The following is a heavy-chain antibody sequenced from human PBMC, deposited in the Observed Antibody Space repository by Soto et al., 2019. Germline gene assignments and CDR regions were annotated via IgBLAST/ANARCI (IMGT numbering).Heavy chain of an antibody. Sequence: QVQLQQWGAGLLKPSETLSLTCAVYGGSFSGYYWSWIRQPPGKGLEWIGEINHSGSTNYNPSLNSRVTISVDTSKNQFSLKRSSVTAADTAVYYCARGSGITGTKGVCEFDYWGQGTLVTVSS. CDR2: INHSGST. CDR1: GGSFSGYY. J-gene: IGHJ4*02. D-gene: IGHD1-20*01. V-gene: IGHV4-34*01. CDR3: ARGSGITGTKGVCEFDY.